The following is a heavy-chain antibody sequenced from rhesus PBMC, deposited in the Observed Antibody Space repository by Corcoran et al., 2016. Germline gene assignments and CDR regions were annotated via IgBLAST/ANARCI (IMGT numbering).Heavy chain of an antibody. D-gene: IGHD5-42*01. CDR2: VYPEDGEA. V-gene: IGHV1-111*02. J-gene: IGHJ4*01. CDR1: GYTFTDYY. Sequence: EVQLVQSGAEVKKPGAFVKSSCKASGYTFTDYYLHWLRQAPGNGLEWMGRVYPEDGEAIHAPKFQDRVTITADTSTDTAYMELSSLRSEDTAVYSCATGVVGIQRVQFDYWSQGVLVTVSS. CDR3: ATGVVGIQRVQFDY.